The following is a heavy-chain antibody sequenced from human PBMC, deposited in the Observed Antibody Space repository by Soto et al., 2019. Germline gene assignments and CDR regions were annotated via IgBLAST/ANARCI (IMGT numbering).Heavy chain of an antibody. CDR3: ATGYGTGSFHY. CDR2: IYKSGSS. Sequence: NPSETLSLICSVSGASVTSGGYYWTWFRQHPEKGLEWIGYIYKSGSSSYNPSLKSRISMSVDTSKMQISLKVSSVTAADTAVYYCATGYGTGSFHYWGPGTLVTVSS. D-gene: IGHD3-10*01. CDR1: GASVTSGGYY. V-gene: IGHV4-31*03. J-gene: IGHJ4*02.